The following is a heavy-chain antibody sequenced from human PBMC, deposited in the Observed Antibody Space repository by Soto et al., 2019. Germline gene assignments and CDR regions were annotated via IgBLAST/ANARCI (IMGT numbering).Heavy chain of an antibody. V-gene: IGHV1-18*01. Sequence: VASVKVSCKASGYTFTSYGISWVRQAPGQGLEWMGWISAYNGNTNYAQKLQGRVTMTTDTSTSTAYMELRSLRSDDTAVYYCARLESYGDYDAFDIWGQGTMVTVSS. J-gene: IGHJ3*02. D-gene: IGHD4-17*01. CDR2: ISAYNGNT. CDR1: GYTFTSYG. CDR3: ARLESYGDYDAFDI.